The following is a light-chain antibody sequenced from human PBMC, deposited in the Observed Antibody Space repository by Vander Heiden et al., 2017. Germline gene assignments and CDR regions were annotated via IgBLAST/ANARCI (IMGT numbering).Light chain of an antibody. CDR1: KSGDQS. Sequence: SYELTQPPSVSVSSGQTASITCTGDKSGDQSACWYQQKPGQAPVLVIDQDSKRPSGIPERFSGSNSGNTATLTISGTQAMDEADYYWQAWDSSTAVFGGGTKLTVL. J-gene: IGLJ2*01. V-gene: IGLV3-1*01. CDR3: QAWDSSTAV. CDR2: QDS.